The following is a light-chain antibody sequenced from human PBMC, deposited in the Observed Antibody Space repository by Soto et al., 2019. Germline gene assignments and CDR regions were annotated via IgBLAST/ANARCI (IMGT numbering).Light chain of an antibody. CDR1: QSVRSNY. CDR3: QQYGTSPPMT. V-gene: IGKV3-20*01. CDR2: GAS. Sequence: IVLTQSPGTLSLSPWDGATLSCRASQSVRSNYLAWYQQKPGQAPRLLIYGASRRATGIPDRFSGGGSGTDFTLTISRLEPEDVAVYYCQQYGTSPPMTFGQGTRLEIK. J-gene: IGKJ5*01.